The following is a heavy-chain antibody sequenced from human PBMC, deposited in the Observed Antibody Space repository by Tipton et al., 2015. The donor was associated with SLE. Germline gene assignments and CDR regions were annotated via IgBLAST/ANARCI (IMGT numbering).Heavy chain of an antibody. CDR2: KKEEGSEK. CDR3: ARLRLKPSRYMDV. CDR1: GFTFSSYW. Sequence: SLRLSCAASGFTFSSYWMSWVRQAHGKGLEWLAKKKEEGSEKYYVDSVKGRFTISRDNAKNSLYLQMNSLRAEDTAVYYCARLRLKPSRYMDVWGKGTTVTVSS. J-gene: IGHJ6*03. V-gene: IGHV3-7*01.